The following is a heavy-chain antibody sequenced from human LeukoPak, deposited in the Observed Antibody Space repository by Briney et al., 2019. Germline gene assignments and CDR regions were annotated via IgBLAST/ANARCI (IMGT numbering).Heavy chain of an antibody. CDR1: GFTFSNYA. V-gene: IGHV3-30-3*01. Sequence: GGSLRLSCAASGFTFSNYAMPWVRQAPGKGLEWVAVISYDGGNKYHADSVKGQFTISRDNSKNTLYLQMNSLRVEDTALYYCASDGGSYWGQGTLVTVSS. CDR3: ASDGGSY. J-gene: IGHJ4*02. D-gene: IGHD3-10*01. CDR2: ISYDGGNK.